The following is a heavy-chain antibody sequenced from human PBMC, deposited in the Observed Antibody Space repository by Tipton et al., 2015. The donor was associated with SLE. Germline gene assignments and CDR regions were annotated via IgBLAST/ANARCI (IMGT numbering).Heavy chain of an antibody. CDR3: ARGGPYYYDNWYFDV. CDR2: IKQDGSEW. V-gene: IGHV3-7*01. J-gene: IGHJ2*01. Sequence: GSLRLSCLASGFIFSDHWMSWVRQAPGKGLEWVANIKQDGSEWYYVDSVKGRFTISRDHAKRSLFLQMNSLRAEDTAVYYCARGGPYYYDNWYFDVWGGGTLVTVSS. D-gene: IGHD3-22*01. CDR1: GFIFSDHW.